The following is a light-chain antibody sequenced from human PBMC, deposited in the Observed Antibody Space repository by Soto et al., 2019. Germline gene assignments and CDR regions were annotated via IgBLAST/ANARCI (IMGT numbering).Light chain of an antibody. CDR3: AAWDDSLNGRV. CDR1: SSNIGSNT. CDR2: SNN. Sequence: QSALTQPPSASGTPGQRVTISCSGSSSNIGSNTVNWYQQLPGTTPKLLIYSNNQRPSGVPDRFSGSKSGTSASLAISGLQSEEEADYYFAAWDDSLNGRVFGGGTKLTVL. J-gene: IGLJ2*01. V-gene: IGLV1-44*01.